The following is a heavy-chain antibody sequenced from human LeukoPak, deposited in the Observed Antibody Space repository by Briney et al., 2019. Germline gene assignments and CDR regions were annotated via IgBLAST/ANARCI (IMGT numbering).Heavy chain of an antibody. Sequence: GGSLRLSCAASGFTFSKYWMLWVRQAPGKGLESVSRINTDGTVTTYADSVKGRSTVSRHNADNTMFLQMNSVRDEDTAVYYCATKQWLAPPPDSWGQGTPVTVSS. CDR3: ATKQWLAPPPDS. D-gene: IGHD6-19*01. J-gene: IGHJ4*02. V-gene: IGHV3-74*01. CDR1: GFTFSKYW. CDR2: INTDGTVT.